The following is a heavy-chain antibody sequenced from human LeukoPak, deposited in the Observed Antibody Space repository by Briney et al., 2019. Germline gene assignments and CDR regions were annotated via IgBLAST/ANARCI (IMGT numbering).Heavy chain of an antibody. Sequence: GASVKVSCKVSGYALTELSMHWVRQAPGKGLEWMGGFDPEDGETIYAQKFQGRVTMTEDTSTDTAYMELSSLRSEDTAVYYCATLYYDFWSGFHNWFDPWGQGTLVTVSS. CDR2: FDPEDGET. J-gene: IGHJ5*02. CDR3: ATLYYDFWSGFHNWFDP. CDR1: GYALTELS. V-gene: IGHV1-24*01. D-gene: IGHD3-3*01.